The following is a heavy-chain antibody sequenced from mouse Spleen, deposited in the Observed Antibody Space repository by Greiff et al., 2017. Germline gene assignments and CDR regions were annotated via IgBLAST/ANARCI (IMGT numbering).Heavy chain of an antibody. CDR2: INPNNGGT. Sequence: VQLQQSGPELVKPGASVKIPCKASGYTFTDYNMDWVKQSHGKSLEWIGDINPNNGGTIYNQKFKGKATLTVDKSSSTAYMELRSLTSEDTAVYYCARNSWYGNYYFDYWGQGTTLTVSS. CDR3: ARNSWYGNYYFDY. D-gene: IGHD2-10*02. J-gene: IGHJ2*01. CDR1: GYTFTDYN. V-gene: IGHV1-18*01.